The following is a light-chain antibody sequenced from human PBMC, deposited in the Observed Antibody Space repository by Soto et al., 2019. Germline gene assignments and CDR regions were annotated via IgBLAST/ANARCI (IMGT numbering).Light chain of an antibody. J-gene: IGKJ3*01. CDR3: QERSNWPPEFT. Sequence: EIVLTQSPATLSLSPGERATLSCRASQSVSSYLAWYQQKTGQAPRLLIYDASNRATGIPAKFSGSGSGTDCTLTISSLEPEDVAVYYCQERSNWPPEFTFGPGTKVDLK. V-gene: IGKV3-11*01. CDR2: DAS. CDR1: QSVSSY.